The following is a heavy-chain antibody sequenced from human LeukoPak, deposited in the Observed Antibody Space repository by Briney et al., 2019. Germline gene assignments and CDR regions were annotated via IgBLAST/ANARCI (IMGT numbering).Heavy chain of an antibody. V-gene: IGHV1-2*02. J-gene: IGHJ3*01. Sequence: GASVRVSCKASGFTFTGYYVQWLRQAPGQGLEWVGWMYFNSGATRYAPKFQGRVTMTRDTSISTAYMELSSLRPDDTAMYYCAREESSGQDWHAFDVWGQETMVTVSS. CDR3: AREESSGQDWHAFDV. D-gene: IGHD5-12*01. CDR2: MYFNSGAT. CDR1: GFTFTGYY.